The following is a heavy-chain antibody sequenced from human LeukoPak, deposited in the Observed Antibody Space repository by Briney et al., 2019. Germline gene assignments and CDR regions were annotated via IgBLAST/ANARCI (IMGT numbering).Heavy chain of an antibody. J-gene: IGHJ4*02. CDR1: GFAFSNYG. CDR3: ARGGENSYEPNDY. V-gene: IGHV3-33*01. CDR2: IWYDGSNK. Sequence: PGGSLRLSCAASGFAFSNYGIHWVRQAPGKGLEWVAVIWYDGSNKYYADSVKGRFTISRDNSKNTLYLQMNSLRAEDTAVYYCARGGENSYEPNDYWGQGTLVTVSS. D-gene: IGHD5-18*01.